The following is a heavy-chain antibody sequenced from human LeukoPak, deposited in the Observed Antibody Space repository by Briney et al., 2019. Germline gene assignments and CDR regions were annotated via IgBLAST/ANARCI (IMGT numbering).Heavy chain of an antibody. V-gene: IGHV1-18*01. D-gene: IGHD3-3*01. CDR1: GYTFTSYG. CDR3: ARQHVRGFGVVTPVLNWFDP. J-gene: IGHJ5*02. CDR2: ISVYNGNT. Sequence: ASVKVSCKASGYTFTSYGISWVRQAPGQGLEWMGWISVYNGNTNYAQKLQGRVTMTTDTSTSTAYMELSRLRSDDTAVYYCARQHVRGFGVVTPVLNWFDPWGQGTLVTVSS.